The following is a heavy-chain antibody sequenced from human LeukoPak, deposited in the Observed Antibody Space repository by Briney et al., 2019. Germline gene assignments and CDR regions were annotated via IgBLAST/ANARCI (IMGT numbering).Heavy chain of an antibody. V-gene: IGHV1-58*02. CDR3: ARVLRGYSYGPYYYYMDV. CDR1: GFTFTSSA. CDR2: IVVGSGNT. D-gene: IGHD5-18*01. Sequence: SVKVSCKASGFTFTSSAMQWVRQARGQRLEWIGWIVVGSGNTNYAQKFQERVTITRDMSTSTAYMELSSLRSEDTAVYYCARVLRGYSYGPYYYYMDVWGKGTTVTISS. J-gene: IGHJ6*03.